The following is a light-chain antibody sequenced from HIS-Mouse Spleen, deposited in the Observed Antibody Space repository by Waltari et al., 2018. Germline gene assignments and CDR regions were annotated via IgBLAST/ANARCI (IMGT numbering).Light chain of an antibody. CDR2: EGS. Sequence: QSALTQPAPLSGAPGQSITISCTGTRSQVGSYNLVSWYQQHPGKAPKLMIYEGSKRPSGVSNRFSGSKSGNTASLTISEDEADYYCCSYAGSSTWVFGGGTKLTVL. J-gene: IGLJ3*02. CDR3: CSYAGSSTWV. CDR1: RSQVGSYNL. V-gene: IGLV2-23*01.